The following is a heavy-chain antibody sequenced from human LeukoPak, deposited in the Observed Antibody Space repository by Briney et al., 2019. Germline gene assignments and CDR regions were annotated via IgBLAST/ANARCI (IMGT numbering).Heavy chain of an antibody. D-gene: IGHD1-1*01. CDR3: ARDLTYKWNDAFDI. CDR1: GGSISPYY. J-gene: IGHJ3*02. CDR2: IYTSGST. Sequence: SETLSLTCVVSGGSISPYYWSWIRQPAGKGLEWIGRIYTSGSTNYNPSLKSRVTMSVDTSKNQFSLKLSSVTAADTAVYYCARDLTYKWNDAFDIWGQGTMVTVSS. V-gene: IGHV4-4*07.